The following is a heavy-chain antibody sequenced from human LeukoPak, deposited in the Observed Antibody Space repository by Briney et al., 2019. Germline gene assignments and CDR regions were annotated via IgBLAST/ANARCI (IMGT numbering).Heavy chain of an antibody. V-gene: IGHV3-23*01. J-gene: IGHJ1*01. CDR1: GFTFSSYA. D-gene: IGHD6-19*01. CDR3: AKDTSPVAGVLGYFQH. Sequence: PGGSLRLSCAASGFTFSSYAMSWVRQAPGKGLEWVSAISGSGGSTYYADSVKGRFTISRDNSKNTLYLQMNSLRAEDTAVYYCAKDTSPVAGVLGYFQHWGQGTLVTVSS. CDR2: ISGSGGST.